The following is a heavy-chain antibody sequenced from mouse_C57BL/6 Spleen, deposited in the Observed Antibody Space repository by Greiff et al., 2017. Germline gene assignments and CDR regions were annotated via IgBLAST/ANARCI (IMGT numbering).Heavy chain of an antibody. D-gene: IGHD1-1*01. J-gene: IGHJ1*03. CDR3: ARDPITTVVGDYWYFDV. Sequence: EVMLVESGGGLVKPGGSLKLSCAASGFTFSSYAMSWVRQTPEKRLEWVATISDGGSYTYYPDNVKGRFTISRDNAKNNLYLQMSHLKSEDTAMYYCARDPITTVVGDYWYFDVWGTGTTVTVSS. CDR1: GFTFSSYA. V-gene: IGHV5-4*01. CDR2: ISDGGSYT.